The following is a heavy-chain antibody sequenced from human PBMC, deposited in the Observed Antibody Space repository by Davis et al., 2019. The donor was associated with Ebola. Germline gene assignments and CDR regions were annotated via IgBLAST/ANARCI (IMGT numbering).Heavy chain of an antibody. D-gene: IGHD3-22*01. CDR2: IYYSGST. CDR1: GGSISRGGSY. CDR3: ARDLRYDSSGSDYNFYMDV. Sequence: PSETLSLTCTVSGGSISRGGSYWTWIRQHPGKGLEWIGYIYYSGSTYYKPSLKRRVTISLDTSKNQFSLNLRSVTAADTPLYYCARDLRYDSSGSDYNFYMDVWGKGTTVTVSS. J-gene: IGHJ6*03. V-gene: IGHV4-31*03.